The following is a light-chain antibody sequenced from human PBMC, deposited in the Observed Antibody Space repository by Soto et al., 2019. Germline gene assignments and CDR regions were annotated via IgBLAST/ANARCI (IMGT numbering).Light chain of an antibody. CDR3: QQYNSYSPLT. CDR2: DAS. V-gene: IGKV1-5*01. CDR1: QSISSW. Sequence: DIPMTQSPSTLSASVGDRVTITCRASQSISSWLAWYQQKPGKAPKRLIYDASSLESGVPSRFSGSGSWTEFTLTISSLQPDDFATYYCQQYNSYSPLTFGQGTKLEIK. J-gene: IGKJ2*01.